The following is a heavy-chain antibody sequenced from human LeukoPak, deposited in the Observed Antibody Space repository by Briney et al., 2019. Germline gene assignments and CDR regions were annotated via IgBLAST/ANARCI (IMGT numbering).Heavy chain of an antibody. CDR1: GGTFSSYA. J-gene: IGHJ4*02. CDR2: ILPIFGTA. Sequence: SVKVSCKASGGTFSSYAISWVRQAPGQGLAWMGRILPIFGTANYAQKFQGRVTITTDESTSTAYMELSSLRSEDTAVYYCARSSVAISTGIKVDYWGQGTLVTVSS. CDR3: ARSSVAISTGIKVDY. D-gene: IGHD3-3*01. V-gene: IGHV1-69*05.